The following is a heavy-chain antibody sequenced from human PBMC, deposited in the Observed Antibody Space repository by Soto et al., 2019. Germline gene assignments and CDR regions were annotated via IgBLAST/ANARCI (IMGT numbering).Heavy chain of an antibody. V-gene: IGHV1-69*01. Sequence: QVQLVQSGAEVKKPGSSVKVSCKASGGTFSSYAISWARQAPGQGLEWMGGIIPIFGIANYAQKFQGRVIITADEYTSTVYMELSSLRSEDTAVYYCARDGDYYDSSGFQRDYHYYGMDVWGQGTTVTVAS. D-gene: IGHD3-22*01. CDR2: IIPIFGIA. J-gene: IGHJ6*02. CDR3: ARDGDYYDSSGFQRDYHYYGMDV. CDR1: GGTFSSYA.